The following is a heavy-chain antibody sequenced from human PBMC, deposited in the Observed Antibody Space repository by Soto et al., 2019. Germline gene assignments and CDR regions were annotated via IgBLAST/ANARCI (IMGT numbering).Heavy chain of an antibody. V-gene: IGHV3-33*01. CDR1: VFTFSSYG. CDR3: ARDSGQRYSGSSFDY. J-gene: IGHJ4*02. Sequence: GWSLRLSCSASVFTFSSYGMHWFRQAPGKGLEWVAVIWYDGSNKYYADSVKGRFTISRDNSKNTLYLQMNSLRAEDTAVYYCARDSGQRYSGSSFDYWGQGTLVTVSS. CDR2: IWYDGSNK. D-gene: IGHD1-26*01.